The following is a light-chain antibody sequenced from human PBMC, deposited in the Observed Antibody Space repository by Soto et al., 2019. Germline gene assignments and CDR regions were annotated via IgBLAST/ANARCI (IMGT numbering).Light chain of an antibody. CDR1: QSVSSSY. CDR2: GAS. J-gene: IGKJ2*01. Sequence: EIVLTQSPGTLSLSPGERDTLSCRASQSVSSSYLAWYQQKPGQAPRLLIYGASSRATGIPDRFSGSGSGTDFTLTISRLEPEDFAVYYCQQYGSSHMYTLGQGTKLEIK. CDR3: QQYGSSHMYT. V-gene: IGKV3-20*01.